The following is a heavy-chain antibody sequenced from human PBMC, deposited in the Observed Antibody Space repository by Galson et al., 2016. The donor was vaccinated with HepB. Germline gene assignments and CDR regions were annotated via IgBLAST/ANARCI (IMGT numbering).Heavy chain of an antibody. D-gene: IGHD3-10*01. J-gene: IGHJ6*02. Sequence: SLRLSCAASGFIFSDYGMHWVRQAPGKGLEWVALISEDENNKYYVDSVKGRFTISRDNSKNTLYLQMNSLRAEDTAVYYCAKDPGYGSGSSSSYGMDVWGQGTTVTVSS. V-gene: IGHV3-30*18. CDR3: AKDPGYGSGSSSSYGMDV. CDR2: ISEDENNK. CDR1: GFIFSDYG.